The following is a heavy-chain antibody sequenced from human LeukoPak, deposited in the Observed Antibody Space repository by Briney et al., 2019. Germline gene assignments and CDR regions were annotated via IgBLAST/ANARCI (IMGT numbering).Heavy chain of an antibody. CDR1: GYTFTNYW. CDR3: ARGDRVEDITIITNHFDY. J-gene: IGHJ4*02. D-gene: IGHD3-16*01. Sequence: GESLKISCRGSGYTFTNYWIAWVRQMPGKGLEWMGIMYPDDSDTRYSPSFQGQVTISADKSLTTAYLQWSSLKASDTAMYYCARGDRVEDITIITNHFDYWGQGTLVTVSS. V-gene: IGHV5-51*01. CDR2: MYPDDSDT.